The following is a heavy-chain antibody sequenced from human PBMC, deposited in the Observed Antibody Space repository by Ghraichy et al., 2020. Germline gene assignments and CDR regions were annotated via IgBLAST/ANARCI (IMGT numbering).Heavy chain of an antibody. Sequence: GGSLRLSCAASGFTVSSNYMSWVRQAPGKGLEWVSVIYSGGSTYYADSVKGRLTISRDNSKNTLYLQMNSLRAEDTAVYYCARGVYSSGWYKEGYFDLWGRGTLVTVS. CDR1: GFTVSSNY. CDR2: IYSGGST. CDR3: ARGVYSSGWYKEGYFDL. D-gene: IGHD6-19*01. V-gene: IGHV3-53*01. J-gene: IGHJ2*01.